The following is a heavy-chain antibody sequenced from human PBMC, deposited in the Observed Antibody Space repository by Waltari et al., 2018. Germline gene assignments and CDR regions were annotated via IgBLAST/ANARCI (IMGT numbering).Heavy chain of an antibody. CDR3: AELSSSAFHI. J-gene: IGHJ3*02. CDR1: GFTFSSYW. CDR2: INREGSST. Sequence: EVQLVESGGGLVQPGGSLRLSCAASGFTFSSYWMHWVRQAPGKGLAWVSRINREGSSTSYAESVMGRFTISRDNAKNTRYLQMNSLSVDDTAVYYCAELSSSAFHIWGQGTMVTVSS. V-gene: IGHV3-74*01. D-gene: IGHD1-7*01.